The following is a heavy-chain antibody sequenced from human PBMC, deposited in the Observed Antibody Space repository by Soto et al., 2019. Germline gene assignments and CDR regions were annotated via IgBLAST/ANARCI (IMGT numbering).Heavy chain of an antibody. D-gene: IGHD1-20*01. CDR3: TRRYNWNDNYFDS. CDR2: SYYSGTT. CDR1: GASISVHSYY. J-gene: IGHJ5*01. Sequence: ETLSLTCTVSGASISVHSYYWTWIRQPPGKGLEWIGSSYYSGTTYFNPSLKSRATISVDTSKNQFSLRLTSVTAADTAIYYCTRRYNWNDNYFDSWGPGALVTVSS. V-gene: IGHV4-39*01.